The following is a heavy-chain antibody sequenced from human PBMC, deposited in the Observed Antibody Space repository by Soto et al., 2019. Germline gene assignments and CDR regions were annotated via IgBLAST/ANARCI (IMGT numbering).Heavy chain of an antibody. V-gene: IGHV6-1*01. J-gene: IGHJ6*02. D-gene: IGHD2-15*01. Sequence: PSPTLSLTCAISGDSVSSNSAAWNWIRQSPSRGLEWLGRTYYRSKWYNDYAVSVKSRITINPDTSKNQFSLQLNSVTPEDTAVYYCARAMVAATPSYYYYYGMDVWGQGTTVTVSS. CDR2: TYYRSKWYN. CDR3: ARAMVAATPSYYYYYGMDV. CDR1: GDSVSSNSAA.